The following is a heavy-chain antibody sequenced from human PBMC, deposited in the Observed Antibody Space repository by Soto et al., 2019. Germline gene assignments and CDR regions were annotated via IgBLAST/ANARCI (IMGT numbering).Heavy chain of an antibody. CDR3: ARDLGRSRSYDFWSCYYLYFAY. CDR2: INPNSGGT. V-gene: IGHV1-2*04. CDR1: GYTFTVYY. Sequence: ASVKVSCKATGYTFTVYYMHWVRHAPGKGLEWMGWINPNSGGTNYAQKFQGWVTMTRDTSISTAYMELSRLRSDDTAVYYCARDLGRSRSYDFWSCYYLYFAYWGRG. J-gene: IGHJ4*02. D-gene: IGHD3-3*01.